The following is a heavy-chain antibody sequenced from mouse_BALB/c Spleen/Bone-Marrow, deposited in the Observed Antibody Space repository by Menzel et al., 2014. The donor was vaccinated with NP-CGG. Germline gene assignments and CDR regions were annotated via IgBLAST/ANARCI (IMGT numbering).Heavy chain of an antibody. D-gene: IGHD2-1*01. CDR1: GYTFTNYY. V-gene: IGHV1-63*02. CDR3: ARRGNYGAMDY. CDR2: IYPGGGYS. J-gene: IGHJ4*01. Sequence: VKLMESGAELVRPGTSVKMSCKAAGYTFTNYYIGWVKQRPGHGLEWIGHIYPGGGYSNYNENFKGKATLTAYTSSTTDYMQLSRLTSEASAIYFCARRGNYGAMDYWGQGTSVTVSS.